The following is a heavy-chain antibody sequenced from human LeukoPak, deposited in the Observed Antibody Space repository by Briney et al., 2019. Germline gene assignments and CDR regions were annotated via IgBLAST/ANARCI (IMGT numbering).Heavy chain of an antibody. Sequence: GESLKISCKGSGYSFTSYWIGWVRQMPGQGLKWLGIIYPGDSDTRYCPSFQGQVPISAGKSISTAYLQRSSLKASAPAMSYCARGQEDYVWGSYRFTFDYWGQGTLVTVSS. CDR3: ARGQEDYVWGSYRFTFDY. V-gene: IGHV5-51*01. D-gene: IGHD3-16*02. J-gene: IGHJ4*02. CDR2: IYPGDSDT. CDR1: GYSFTSYW.